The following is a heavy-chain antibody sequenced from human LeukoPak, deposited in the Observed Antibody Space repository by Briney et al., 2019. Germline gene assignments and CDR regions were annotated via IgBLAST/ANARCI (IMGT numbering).Heavy chain of an antibody. CDR3: AKHPFGGYSSSLARFDY. V-gene: IGHV3-23*01. D-gene: IGHD6-13*01. J-gene: IGHJ4*02. CDR2: ISGSGGST. Sequence: PGGSLRLSCAASGFTFSSYAMSWVRQAPGKGLEWVSAISGSGGSTYYADSVKGRFTISRDNSKNTLYLQMNSLRAEDTAVYYCAKHPFGGYSSSLARFDYWGQGTLVTVSS. CDR1: GFTFSSYA.